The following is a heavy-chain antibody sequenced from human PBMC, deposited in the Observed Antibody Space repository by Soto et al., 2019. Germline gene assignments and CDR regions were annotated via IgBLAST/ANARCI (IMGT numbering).Heavy chain of an antibody. Sequence: PGGSLRLSCAASGFTFSSYSMSWVRQAPGKGLEWVSYISSSSSTIYYADSVKGRFTISRDNAKNSLYLQMNSLRDEDTAVYYCARDHRVYCGGDCYLDYWGQGTLVTVSS. CDR1: GFTFSSYS. CDR3: ARDHRVYCGGDCYLDY. J-gene: IGHJ4*02. D-gene: IGHD2-21*02. V-gene: IGHV3-48*02. CDR2: ISSSSSTI.